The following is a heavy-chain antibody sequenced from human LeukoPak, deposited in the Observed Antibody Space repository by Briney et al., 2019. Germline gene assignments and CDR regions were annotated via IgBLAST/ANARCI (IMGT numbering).Heavy chain of an antibody. J-gene: IGHJ6*03. Sequence: SETLSLTCTVSGGSISSGSYYWSWIRQPAGKGLEWIGRIYTSGSTNYNPSLKSRVTISVDTSKNQFSLKLSSVTAADTAVYYCARGLRGRYFDWPHYYYYYYMYVWGKGTTVTISS. CDR2: IYTSGST. D-gene: IGHD3-9*01. CDR3: ARGLRGRYFDWPHYYYYYYMYV. CDR1: GGSISSGSYY. V-gene: IGHV4-61*02.